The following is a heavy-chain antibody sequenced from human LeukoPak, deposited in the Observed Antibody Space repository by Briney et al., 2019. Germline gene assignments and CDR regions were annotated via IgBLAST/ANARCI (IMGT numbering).Heavy chain of an antibody. D-gene: IGHD6-13*01. CDR3: ASWGYSSSWTDALDI. CDR1: GFTFSSYS. J-gene: IGHJ3*02. V-gene: IGHV3-21*01. CDR2: ISSSSSYI. Sequence: GGSLRLSCAASGFTFSSYSMNWVRQAPGKGLEWVSSISSSSSYIYYADSVKGRFTISRDNAKNSLYLQMNSLRAEDTAVYYCASWGYSSSWTDALDIWGQGTMVTVSS.